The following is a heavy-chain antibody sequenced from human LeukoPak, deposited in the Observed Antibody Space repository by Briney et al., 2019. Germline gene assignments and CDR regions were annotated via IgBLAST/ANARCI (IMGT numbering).Heavy chain of an antibody. Sequence: ASVKVSCKASGYPFNIFGIAWVRQAPGQGLEWVGWITANKGNTNYAQNLQGGVTMTTDTSTRMAYIELRSLTNEDTAVYFCAVVLAGHHHFAHWGQGTLVTVSS. D-gene: IGHD2-15*01. V-gene: IGHV1-18*01. CDR1: GYPFNIFG. J-gene: IGHJ5*02. CDR2: ITANKGNT. CDR3: AVVLAGHHHFAH.